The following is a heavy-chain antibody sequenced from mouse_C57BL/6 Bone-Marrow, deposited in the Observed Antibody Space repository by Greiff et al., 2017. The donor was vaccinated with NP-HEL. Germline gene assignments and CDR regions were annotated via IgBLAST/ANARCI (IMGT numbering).Heavy chain of an antibody. CDR2: LNPGSGGT. V-gene: IGHV1-54*01. Sequence: QVQLQQSGAELVRPGTSVKVSCKASGYAFTNYLIEWVKQRPGQGLEWIGVLNPGSGGTNYNEKFKGKATLTADKSSSTAYMQLSSLTSEDSAVYFCARSIYYGSSFDYWGQGTTLTVSS. CDR3: ARSIYYGSSFDY. J-gene: IGHJ2*01. CDR1: GYAFTNYL. D-gene: IGHD1-1*01.